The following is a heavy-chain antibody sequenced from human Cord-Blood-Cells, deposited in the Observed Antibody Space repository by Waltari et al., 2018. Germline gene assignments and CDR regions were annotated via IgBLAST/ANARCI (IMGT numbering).Heavy chain of an antibody. J-gene: IGHJ4*02. CDR1: GYTFTGYY. Sequence: QVQLVQSGAEVKKPGASVKVSCKASGYTFTGYYMPWVRQAPGQGLGGVGGINPKSGGKREAQKVQGWVTMTRETSISTAYMGLSRLRSDDTAVYYCARGLRYFDWLLYYFDYWGQGTLVTVSS. CDR3: ARGLRYFDWLLYYFDY. D-gene: IGHD3-9*01. V-gene: IGHV1-2*04. CDR2: INPKSGGK.